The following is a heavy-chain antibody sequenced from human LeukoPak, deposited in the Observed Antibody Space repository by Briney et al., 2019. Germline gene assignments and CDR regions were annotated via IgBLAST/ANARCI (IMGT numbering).Heavy chain of an antibody. D-gene: IGHD6-13*01. Sequence: KPGVSLRLSCAVSGFTFSDYHMSWIRQAPGKGLEWVSYISSGGSSISHADSVKGRFTISRDNAENSLYLQMNSLRADDTAVYYCARRPAAGRCFDYWGQGTLVTVS. J-gene: IGHJ4*02. V-gene: IGHV3-11*01. CDR3: ARRPAAGRCFDY. CDR1: GFTFSDYH. CDR2: ISSGGSSI.